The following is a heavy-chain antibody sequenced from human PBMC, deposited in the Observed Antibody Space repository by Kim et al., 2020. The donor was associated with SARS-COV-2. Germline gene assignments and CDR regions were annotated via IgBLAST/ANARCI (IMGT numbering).Heavy chain of an antibody. D-gene: IGHD6-13*01. V-gene: IGHV4-34*01. Sequence: KSRVTISVDTSKNQFSLKLSSVTAADTAVYYCARAARYSSTPYYYYYMDVWGKGTTVTVSS. J-gene: IGHJ6*03. CDR3: ARAARYSSTPYYYYYMDV.